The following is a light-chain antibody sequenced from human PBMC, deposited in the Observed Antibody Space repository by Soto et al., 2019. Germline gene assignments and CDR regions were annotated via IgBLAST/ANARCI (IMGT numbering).Light chain of an antibody. Sequence: DIQMTQSPSSVSASVGDGVTFTCRARQDVGSWLAWYQQKPGKAPRLLIYSASNLQSVVPSRFSGSGSGTDFTLTISSLQPEDFATYFCQQANSFTWTFGQGTKVDI. CDR1: QDVGSW. CDR3: QQANSFTWT. CDR2: SAS. J-gene: IGKJ1*01. V-gene: IGKV1-12*01.